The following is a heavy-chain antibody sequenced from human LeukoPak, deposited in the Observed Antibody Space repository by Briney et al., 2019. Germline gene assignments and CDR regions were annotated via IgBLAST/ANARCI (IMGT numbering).Heavy chain of an antibody. CDR2: ISYDGSNK. D-gene: IGHD2-15*01. Sequence: GGSLRLSCAASGFTFSSYAMHWVRQAPGKGLEWVAVISYDGSNKYYADSVKGRFTISRDNSKNTLYLQMNSLRAEDTAVYYCARDLVCSGGSCQGAYYYHGMDVWGQGTTVTVSS. V-gene: IGHV3-30-3*01. J-gene: IGHJ6*02. CDR1: GFTFSSYA. CDR3: ARDLVCSGGSCQGAYYYHGMDV.